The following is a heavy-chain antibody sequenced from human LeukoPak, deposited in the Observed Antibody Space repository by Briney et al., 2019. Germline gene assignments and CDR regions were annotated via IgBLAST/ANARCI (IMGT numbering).Heavy chain of an antibody. CDR3: ARDNLLRYFDWELYYGMDV. D-gene: IGHD3-9*01. J-gene: IGHJ6*04. CDR2: ISAYNGNT. V-gene: IGHV1-18*04. CDR1: GYTVTSYG. Sequence: ASVKVSCKASGYTVTSYGISWVRQAPGQGLEWMGWISAYNGNTNYAQKLQGRVTMTTDTSTSTAYMELRSLRSDDTAVYYCARDNLLRYFDWELYYGMDVWGKGTTVTVSS.